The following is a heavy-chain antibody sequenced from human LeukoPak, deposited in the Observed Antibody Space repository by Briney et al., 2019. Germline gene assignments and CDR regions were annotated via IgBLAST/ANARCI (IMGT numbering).Heavy chain of an antibody. D-gene: IGHD2-15*01. CDR2: INPNSGGT. CDR1: GYTFTGCH. Sequence: ASVKVSCKASGYTFTGCHMHWVRQAPGQGLEWMGWINPNSGGTSYAQKFQGRVTMTRDTSISAAYMELSRLRSDDTAVYYCAREAVVAATFDYWGQGTLVTVSS. V-gene: IGHV1-2*02. J-gene: IGHJ4*02. CDR3: AREAVVAATFDY.